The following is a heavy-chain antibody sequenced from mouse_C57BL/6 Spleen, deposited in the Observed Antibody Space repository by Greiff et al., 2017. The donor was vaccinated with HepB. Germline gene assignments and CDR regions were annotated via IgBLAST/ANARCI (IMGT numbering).Heavy chain of an antibody. CDR1: GYTFTDYN. CDR2: INPNNGGT. CDR3: ARSYYSNDGYWYFDV. Sequence: VQLQQSGPELVKPGASVKIPCTASGYTFTDYNMDWVKQSHGKSLEWIGDINPNNGGTIYNQKFKGKATLTVDKSSSTAYMELRSLTSEDTAVYDCARSYYSNDGYWYFDVWGTGTTVTVSS. J-gene: IGHJ1*03. V-gene: IGHV1-18*01. D-gene: IGHD2-5*01.